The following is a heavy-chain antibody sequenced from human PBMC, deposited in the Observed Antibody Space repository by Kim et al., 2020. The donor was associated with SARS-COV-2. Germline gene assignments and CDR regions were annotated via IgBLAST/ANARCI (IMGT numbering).Heavy chain of an antibody. J-gene: IGHJ3*02. V-gene: IGHV4-34*01. Sequence: SETLSLTCAVYGGSFSGYYWSWIRQPPGKGLEWIGEINHSGSTIYNPFLMSRVTISVDTSKNQFSPMLSSVTAADTAVYYCAREGAWTLDALNIWCQVT. CDR1: GGSFSGYY. CDR2: INHSGST. CDR3: AREGAWTLDALNI.